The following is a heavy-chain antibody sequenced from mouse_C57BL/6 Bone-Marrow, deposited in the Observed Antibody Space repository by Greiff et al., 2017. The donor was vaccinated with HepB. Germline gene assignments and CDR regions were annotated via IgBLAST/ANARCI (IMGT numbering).Heavy chain of an antibody. CDR1: GFTFSDYY. D-gene: IGHD4-1*01. Sequence: EVKLVESGGGLVQPGGSLKLSCAASGFTFSDYYMYWVRQTPEKRLEWVAYISNGGGSTYYPDTVKGRFTISRDNAKNTLYLQMSRLKSEDTAMYYCARQGSWDAVLWFAYWGQGTLVTVSA. CDR3: ARQGSWDAVLWFAY. V-gene: IGHV5-12*01. J-gene: IGHJ3*01. CDR2: ISNGGGST.